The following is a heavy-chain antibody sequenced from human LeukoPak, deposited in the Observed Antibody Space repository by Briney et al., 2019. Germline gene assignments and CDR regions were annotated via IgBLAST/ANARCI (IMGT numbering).Heavy chain of an antibody. CDR1: GYTFTSYG. D-gene: IGHD3-10*01. J-gene: IGHJ6*02. CDR2: ISAYNGNT. V-gene: IGHV1-18*01. Sequence: GASVKVSCKASGYTFTSYGISWVRQAPGQGLEWMGWISAYNGNTNYAQKLQGRVTMTTDTSTSTAYMELRSLRSDDTAVYYCAREGGAVRFGESVGLYYGMDVWGQGTTVTVSS. CDR3: AREGGAVRFGESVGLYYGMDV.